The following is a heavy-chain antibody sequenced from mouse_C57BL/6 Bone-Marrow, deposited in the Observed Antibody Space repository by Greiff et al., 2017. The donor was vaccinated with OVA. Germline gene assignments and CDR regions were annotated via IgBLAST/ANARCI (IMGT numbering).Heavy chain of an antibody. CDR1: GYTFTSYW. Sequence: VQLQQPGAELVKPGASVKLSCKASGYTFTSYWMHWVKQRPGQGLEWIGMIHPNSGSTNYNEKFKSKATLTVDKSSSTAYMQLSSLTSEDSAVYYCARRFATAQVAYWGQGTLVTVSA. V-gene: IGHV1-64*01. CDR2: IHPNSGST. J-gene: IGHJ3*01. CDR3: ARRFATAQVAY. D-gene: IGHD3-2*02.